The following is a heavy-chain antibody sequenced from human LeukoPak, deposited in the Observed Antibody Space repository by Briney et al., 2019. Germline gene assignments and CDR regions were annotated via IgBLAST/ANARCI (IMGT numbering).Heavy chain of an antibody. CDR2: ISTRGST. Sequence: PSQTLSLTCTVSGGSISSGPYYWNWIRQPAGKGLEWIGRISTRGSTNYNTSLKSRVTISVDTSKNQFSLKLSSVTAADTAVYYCARDYYDSSGYPIDAFDIWGQGTMVTVSS. D-gene: IGHD3-22*01. CDR1: GGSISSGPYY. V-gene: IGHV4-61*02. J-gene: IGHJ3*02. CDR3: ARDYYDSSGYPIDAFDI.